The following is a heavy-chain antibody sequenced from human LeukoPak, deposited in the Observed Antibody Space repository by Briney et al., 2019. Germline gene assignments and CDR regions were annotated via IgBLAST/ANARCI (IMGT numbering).Heavy chain of an antibody. V-gene: IGHV1-2*02. CDR2: INPNSGGT. Sequence: ASVKVSCKASGYTFTGYYMHWVRQAPGQGLEWMGWINPNSGGTNYAQKFQGRVTMTRDTSISTAYMELGRLRSDDTAVYYCASIALVVADRFDPWGQGTLVTVSS. J-gene: IGHJ5*02. D-gene: IGHD6-19*01. CDR3: ASIALVVADRFDP. CDR1: GYTFTGYY.